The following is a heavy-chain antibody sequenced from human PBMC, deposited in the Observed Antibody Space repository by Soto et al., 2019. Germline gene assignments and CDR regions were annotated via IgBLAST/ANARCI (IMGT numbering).Heavy chain of an antibody. CDR1: GFPFSSYA. CDR2: ISYDGSNK. V-gene: IGHV3-30-3*01. Sequence: PGGARRLFCAASGFPFSSYAMHWVRHAPGKGLEWVAFISYDGSNKYYADSVKGRFTISRDNSKNTLYLQMNSLRAEDTAVYYCARAASVYGEGYGMDVWGQGTTVTVSS. CDR3: ARAASVYGEGYGMDV. D-gene: IGHD3-10*01. J-gene: IGHJ6*02.